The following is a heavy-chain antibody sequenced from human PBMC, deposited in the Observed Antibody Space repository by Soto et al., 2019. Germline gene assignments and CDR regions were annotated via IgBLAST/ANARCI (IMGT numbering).Heavy chain of an antibody. D-gene: IGHD3-16*02. CDR3: ARGLYDYVWGSYRQFDY. V-gene: IGHV4-61*01. Sequence: QVQLQESGPGLVKPSETLSLTCTVSGGSVSSGSYYWSWIRQPPGKGLEWIGYIYYSGSTNYNPSLKSRVTRAVDTSKNQFSLKLRSVTAADTAVYYCARGLYDYVWGSYRQFDYWGQGTLVTVSS. CDR1: GGSVSSGSYY. CDR2: IYYSGST. J-gene: IGHJ4*02.